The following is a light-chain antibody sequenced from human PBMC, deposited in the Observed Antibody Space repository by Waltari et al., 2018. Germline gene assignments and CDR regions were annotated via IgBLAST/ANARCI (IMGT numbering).Light chain of an antibody. Sequence: QSALTQPPSASGSPGQSLAISCTGTSRAVGAYNYVSWYQQHPGKAPKLIIYDVTKRPSGVPDRFSGSKSGNTASLTVSGLQADDEADYHCSSYTGSTNNLYVFGTGTKVTVL. V-gene: IGLV2-8*01. CDR1: SRAVGAYNY. CDR2: DVT. CDR3: SSYTGSTNNLYV. J-gene: IGLJ1*01.